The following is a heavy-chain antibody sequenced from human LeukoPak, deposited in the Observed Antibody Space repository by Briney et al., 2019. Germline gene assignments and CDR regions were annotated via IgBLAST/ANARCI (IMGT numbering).Heavy chain of an antibody. D-gene: IGHD3-10*01. J-gene: IGHJ5*02. Sequence: SETLSLTCTVSGYSISSGYYWGWIRQPPGKGLEWIGSIYYSGSTYYNPSLKSRVTMSVDTSKNQFSLKLSSVTAADTAVYYCARDSGTTGEVKFDPWGQGTLVIVSS. CDR1: GYSISSGYY. V-gene: IGHV4-38-2*02. CDR3: ARDSGTTGEVKFDP. CDR2: IYYSGST.